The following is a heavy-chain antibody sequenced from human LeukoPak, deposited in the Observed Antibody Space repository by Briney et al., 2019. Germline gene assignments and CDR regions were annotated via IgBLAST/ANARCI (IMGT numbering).Heavy chain of an antibody. CDR3: AKGSF. V-gene: IGHV3-23*01. CDR1: GFTFSTSA. Sequence: PGGSLRLSCVVSGFTFSTSAMSWVRQAPGKGLEWVSGISESGGSTYYADSVKGRFTSSRDNFKNTLYLQMNNLRAEDTAAYYCAKGSFWGQGTLVTVSS. CDR2: ISESGGST. J-gene: IGHJ4*02. D-gene: IGHD3-10*01.